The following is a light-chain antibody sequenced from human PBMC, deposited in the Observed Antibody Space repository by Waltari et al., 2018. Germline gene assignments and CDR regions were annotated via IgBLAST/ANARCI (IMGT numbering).Light chain of an antibody. CDR1: RDITDY. CDR3: QQFDSLPFT. J-gene: IGKJ3*01. V-gene: IGKV1-33*01. Sequence: DIQMTQSPSSLSASLGDRVTISCQASRDITDYLNWYHQKPGKAPSLLIYDTSNLESGVPSRFSGTGSGTHFTLILSSLQPEDIGTYYCQQFDSLPFTFGPGTKVD. CDR2: DTS.